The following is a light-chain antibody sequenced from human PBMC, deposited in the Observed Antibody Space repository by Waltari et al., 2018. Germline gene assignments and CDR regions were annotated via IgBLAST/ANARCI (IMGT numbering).Light chain of an antibody. V-gene: IGKV4-1*01. J-gene: IGKJ5*01. Sequence: DFVMTQSPDALALSLGERATINCKSSQSLLYSSDKKNYLAWYQQKPGQPPKLLIYWASTRESGVPDRFSGSGSGTDFTLTISSLQAEDVAVYYCQQYYSSPVTFGQGTRLEIK. CDR2: WAS. CDR1: QSLLYSSDKKNY. CDR3: QQYYSSPVT.